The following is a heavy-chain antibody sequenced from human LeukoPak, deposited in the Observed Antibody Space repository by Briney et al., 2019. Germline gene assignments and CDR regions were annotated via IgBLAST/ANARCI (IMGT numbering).Heavy chain of an antibody. CDR2: INPNSGDT. D-gene: IGHD2-2*01. V-gene: IGHV1-2*02. CDR3: ASSVYQSRVVPVQNAFDI. Sequence: ASVKVSCKASGYTFTGYYIYWVRQAPGQGLECMGYINPNSGDTNYAQKFQGRVTTTRDTPINTAYMELSSLRSEDTAVYYCASSVYQSRVVPVQNAFDIWGQGTMVTVSS. J-gene: IGHJ3*02. CDR1: GYTFTGYY.